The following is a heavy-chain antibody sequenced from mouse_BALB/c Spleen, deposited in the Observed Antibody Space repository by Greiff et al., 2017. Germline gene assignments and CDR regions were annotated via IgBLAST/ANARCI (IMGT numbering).Heavy chain of an antibody. CDR2: IDPENGNT. Sequence: EVQLQQSGAELVKPGASVKLSCKASGFNIKDYYMHWVKQRPEQGLEWIGWIDPENGNTIYDPKFQGKASITADTSSNTAYLQLSSLTSEDTAVYYCARGGSSGYGAWFAYWGQGTLVTVSA. D-gene: IGHD3-1*01. CDR1: GFNIKDYY. CDR3: ARGGSSGYGAWFAY. J-gene: IGHJ3*01. V-gene: IGHV14-1*02.